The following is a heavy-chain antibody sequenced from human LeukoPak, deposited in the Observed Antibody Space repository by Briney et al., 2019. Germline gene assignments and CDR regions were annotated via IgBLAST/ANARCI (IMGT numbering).Heavy chain of an antibody. V-gene: IGHV4-59*01. D-gene: IGHD3-10*01. CDR3: AFGELSGYLDY. CDR2: IYYSGST. CDR1: GGSISSYY. Sequence: SETLSLTCTVSGGSISSYYWSWIRQPPGKGLEWIGYIYYSGSTNYNPSLKSRVTISVDTSKNQFSLKLSSVTAADTAVYYCAFGELSGYLDYWGQGTLVTASS. J-gene: IGHJ4*02.